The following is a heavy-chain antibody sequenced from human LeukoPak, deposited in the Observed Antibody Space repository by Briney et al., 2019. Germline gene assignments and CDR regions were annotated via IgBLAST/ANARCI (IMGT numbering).Heavy chain of an antibody. CDR1: GDSVSSNSAA. CDR3: ARLGQKSQYYYYYYGMDV. Sequence: SQTLSLTCAISGDSVSSNSAAWNWIRQSPSRGLEWLGRTYYRSKWYNDYAVSVKSRITINPDTSKNQFSLQLNSVTPEHTAVYYCARLGQKSQYYYYYYGMDVWGQGTTVTVSS. CDR2: TYYRSKWYN. V-gene: IGHV6-1*01. J-gene: IGHJ6*02.